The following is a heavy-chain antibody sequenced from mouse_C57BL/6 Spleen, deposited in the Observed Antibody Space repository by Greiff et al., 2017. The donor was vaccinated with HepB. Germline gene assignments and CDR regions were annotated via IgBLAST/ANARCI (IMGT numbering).Heavy chain of an antibody. D-gene: IGHD1-1*01. J-gene: IGHJ1*03. CDR1: GYTFTSYW. CDR2: IYPGNSDT. Sequence: VQLQQSGTVLARPGASVKMSCKTSGYTFTSYWMHWVKQRPGQGLEWIGAIYPGNSDTSYNQKFKGKAKLTAVTSASTAYMELSSLTNEDSAVYYCTSGDYYGSSFYWYFDVWGTGTTVTVSS. CDR3: TSGDYYGSSFYWYFDV. V-gene: IGHV1-5*01.